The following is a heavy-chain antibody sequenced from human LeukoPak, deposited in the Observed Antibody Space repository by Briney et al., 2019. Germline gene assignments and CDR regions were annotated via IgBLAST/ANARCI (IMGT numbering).Heavy chain of an antibody. CDR2: IYYSGST. V-gene: IGHV4-59*01. Sequence: SETLSLTCTVSGGSISSYYWSWIWQPPGEGLEWIGYIYYSGSTNYNPSLKSRVTISVDTSKNQFSLKLSSVTAADTAVYYCARGFTVVTGNWFDPWGQGTLVTVSS. CDR1: GGSISSYY. CDR3: ARGFTVVTGNWFDP. J-gene: IGHJ5*02. D-gene: IGHD4-23*01.